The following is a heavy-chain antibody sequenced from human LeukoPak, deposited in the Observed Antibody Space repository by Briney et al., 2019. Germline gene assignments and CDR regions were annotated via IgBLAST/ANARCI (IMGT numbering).Heavy chain of an antibody. V-gene: IGHV3-11*04. CDR2: ISGSGSTT. Sequence: PGGSLRLSCAASGFTFSDYYMNWIRQAPGKGLEWVSFISGSGSTTYYADSVKGRFTISRDNAENSVYLQMNSLRAEDTAVYYCARANSYSYFDYWGQGTLVTVSS. J-gene: IGHJ4*02. D-gene: IGHD1-26*01. CDR3: ARANSYSYFDY. CDR1: GFTFSDYY.